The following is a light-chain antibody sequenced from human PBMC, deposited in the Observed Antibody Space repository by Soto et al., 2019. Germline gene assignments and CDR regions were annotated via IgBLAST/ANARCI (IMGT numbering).Light chain of an antibody. Sequence: EIVLTQSPGTLSLSLGERATLSCRASQSVSSGYLAWYQQKPGQAPRLLIYGASSRATGIPDRFSGSGSGTDFTLTISRLEPVDFAVYYCQQYGSSFTFGPGTKVDIK. CDR1: QSVSSGY. J-gene: IGKJ3*01. V-gene: IGKV3-20*01. CDR3: QQYGSSFT. CDR2: GAS.